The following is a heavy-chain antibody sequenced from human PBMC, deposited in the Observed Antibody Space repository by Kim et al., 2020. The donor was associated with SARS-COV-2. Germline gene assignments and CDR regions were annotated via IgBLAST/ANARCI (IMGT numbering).Heavy chain of an antibody. CDR2: VSYEGRNT. V-gene: IGHV3-30*18. CDR3: VKEEGFTKIIVDYYFDY. J-gene: IGHJ4*02. CDR1: GFTFSNYG. Sequence: GGSLRLSCVASGFTFSNYGMHWVRQAPGKGLEWVAIVSYEGRNTYYSTSVKGRFTISRDNSKNTVFLQMNSLTTEDTALYYYVKEEGFTKIIVDYYFDYWGQGTLVTVSS. D-gene: IGHD3-22*01.